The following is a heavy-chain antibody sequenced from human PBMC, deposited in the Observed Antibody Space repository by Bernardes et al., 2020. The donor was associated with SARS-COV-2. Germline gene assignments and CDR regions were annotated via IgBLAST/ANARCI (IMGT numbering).Heavy chain of an antibody. CDR2: MNPHSGNT. J-gene: IGHJ6*02. V-gene: IGHV1-8*02. CDR3: AKALEDFWSGYYIVMSLGALPPYYYGMDV. D-gene: IGHD3-3*01. CDR1: GYSFTAYD. Sequence: ASVKVSCRASGYSFTAYDINWVRQAPGQEFEWMGWMNPHSGNTGYARRFQGRVTMTRDTSINTAYMELSSLRSEDTAVYYCAKALEDFWSGYYIVMSLGALPPYYYGMDVWGQGTTVTVSS.